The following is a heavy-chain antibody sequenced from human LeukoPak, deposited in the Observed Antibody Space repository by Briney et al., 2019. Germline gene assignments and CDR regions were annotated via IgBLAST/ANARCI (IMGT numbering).Heavy chain of an antibody. CDR3: ARALDSSSSRYQAFEE. D-gene: IGHD2-2*01. CDR1: GFTFSNYW. CDR2: IKQDESEK. V-gene: IGHV3-7*01. J-gene: IGHJ4*02. Sequence: RGSLRLSCSASGFTFSNYWMSWVRQAPGKGLEWVANIKQDESEKYYVDSVKGRFTISRDNAKSSLYLQMNSLRAEDTAVYYCARALDSSSSRYQAFEEWGQGTLVTVSS.